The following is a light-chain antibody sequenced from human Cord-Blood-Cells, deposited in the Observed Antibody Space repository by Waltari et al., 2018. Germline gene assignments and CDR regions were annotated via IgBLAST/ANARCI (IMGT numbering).Light chain of an antibody. J-gene: IGKJ4*01. Sequence: IVLTQSTGTLSLSPGESATLSCRASQSVSSSYLAWYQQKPGQAPRLLIYGASSRATGIPDRFSGSGSGTDFTLTISRLEPEDFAVYYCQQYGSSPPLTFGGGTKVEIK. CDR1: QSVSSSY. CDR3: QQYGSSPPLT. CDR2: GAS. V-gene: IGKV3-20*01.